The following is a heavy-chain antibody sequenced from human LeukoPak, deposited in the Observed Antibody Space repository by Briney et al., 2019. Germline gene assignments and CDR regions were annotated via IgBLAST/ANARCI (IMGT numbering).Heavy chain of an antibody. D-gene: IGHD3-22*01. CDR3: ATHSSGYDSGNDAFDI. J-gene: IGHJ3*02. Sequence: SQTLCLTCTVSGGSISSGDYYWSWIRQPPGKGLEWIGYIYYSGSTYYNPSLKSRVTISVDTSKNRFSLKLSSVTAADTAVYYCATHSSGYDSGNDAFDIWGQGTMVTVSS. CDR2: IYYSGST. V-gene: IGHV4-30-4*08. CDR1: GGSISSGDYY.